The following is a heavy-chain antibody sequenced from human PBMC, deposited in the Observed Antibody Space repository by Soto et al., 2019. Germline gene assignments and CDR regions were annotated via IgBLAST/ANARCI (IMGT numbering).Heavy chain of an antibody. CDR2: ITTSGGNT. Sequence: PGGSLRLSCAASGFTFSTYAMSWVRQAPGKGLEWVSTITTSGGNTYYADSVQGRFTISRDNSKNTLYLQMNSLRAEDTAVYYCAGRYCTNGVCYTNYYYYIDVWGKWTTVTVSS. CDR1: GFTFSTYA. CDR3: AGRYCTNGVCYTNYYYYIDV. D-gene: IGHD2-8*01. V-gene: IGHV3-23*01. J-gene: IGHJ6*03.